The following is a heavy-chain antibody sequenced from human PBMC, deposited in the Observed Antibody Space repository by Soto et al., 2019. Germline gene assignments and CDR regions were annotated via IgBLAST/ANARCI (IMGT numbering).Heavy chain of an antibody. CDR1: GDSIKTHY. Sequence: PSETLSLTCNVSGDSIKTHYWSWIRQAPGKGLEWIGDIYYSGSTIYNPALKRRVTISADTAKNQFSLRLTSLTAADTAVYYCASGWMAAFDNWGQGTLVTVSS. CDR3: ASGWMAAFDN. CDR2: IYYSGST. V-gene: IGHV4-59*11. D-gene: IGHD2-2*03. J-gene: IGHJ4*02.